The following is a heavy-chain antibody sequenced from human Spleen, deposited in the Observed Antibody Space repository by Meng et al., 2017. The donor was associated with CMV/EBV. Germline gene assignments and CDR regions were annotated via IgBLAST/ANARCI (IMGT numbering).Heavy chain of an antibody. V-gene: IGHV1-18*01. J-gene: IGHJ3*02. CDR1: GYAFTSYH. CDR2: ISAYNGHT. CDR3: ARLGPRGDHDASDI. Sequence: ASVKVSCKASGYAFTSYHITWVRQAPGQGLEWMGWISAYNGHTNYAQNLQGRVTMTTATSTNTAYMELRSLRSDDTAVYYCARLGPRGDHDASDIWGQGTMVTVSS. D-gene: IGHD3-10*01.